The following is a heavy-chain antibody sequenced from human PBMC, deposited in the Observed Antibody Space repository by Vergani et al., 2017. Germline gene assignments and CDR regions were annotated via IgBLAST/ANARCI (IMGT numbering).Heavy chain of an antibody. J-gene: IGHJ4*02. V-gene: IGHV3-21*01. Sequence: EVQLVESGGGLVKPGGSLRLSCAASGFTFSSYSMNWVRQAPGKGLEWVSSISSSSSYIYYADSVKGRFTISRDNAKNSLYLQMNSLRAEDTAVYYCASQTSRYDSSPGCFDYWGQGTLVTVSS. CDR2: ISSSSSYI. D-gene: IGHD3-22*01. CDR3: ASQTSRYDSSPGCFDY. CDR1: GFTFSSYS.